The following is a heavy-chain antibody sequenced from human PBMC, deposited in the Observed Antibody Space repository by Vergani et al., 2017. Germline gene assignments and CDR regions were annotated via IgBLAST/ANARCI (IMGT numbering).Heavy chain of an antibody. CDR3: ARDGSVIWAAAGRNAFDI. V-gene: IGHV4-4*07. CDR2: IYTSGST. D-gene: IGHD6-13*01. CDR1: GGSISSYY. J-gene: IGHJ3*02. Sequence: QVQLQESGPGLVKPSETLSLTCTVPGGSISSYYWSWIRQPAGKGLEWIGRIYTSGSTKYNPSLKSRVTMSVDTSKNQFSLKLSSVTAADTAVYYCARDGSVIWAAAGRNAFDIWGQGTMVTVSS.